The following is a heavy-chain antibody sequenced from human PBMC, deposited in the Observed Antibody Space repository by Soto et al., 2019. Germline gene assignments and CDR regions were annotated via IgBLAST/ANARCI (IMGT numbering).Heavy chain of an antibody. V-gene: IGHV1-69*01. CDR3: ARGVLDWNYAPPTDGMDV. D-gene: IGHD1-7*01. CDR1: GGTFSSYA. J-gene: IGHJ6*02. Sequence: QVQLVQSGAEVKKPGSSVKVSCKASGGTFSSYAISWVRQAPGQGLEWMGGIIPIFGTANYAQKFQGRVTITADESRSTAYMGLSSLRSEDTAVYYCARGVLDWNYAPPTDGMDVWGQGTTVTVSS. CDR2: IIPIFGTA.